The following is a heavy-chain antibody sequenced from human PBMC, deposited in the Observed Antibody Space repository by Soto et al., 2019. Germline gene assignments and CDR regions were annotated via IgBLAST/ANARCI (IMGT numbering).Heavy chain of an antibody. Sequence: GGSLRLSCAASGFTFRSYAMSWVRQTPGKGLEWVSAISGSGDSSESAASVKGRFTISRDNSKNTLYLQLNSLRVEDTALYYCAKSSEEYDMVTIPDHTFDHWGQGTLVTVYS. CDR3: AKSSEEYDMVTIPDHTFDH. CDR1: GFTFRSYA. J-gene: IGHJ4*02. CDR2: ISGSGDSS. D-gene: IGHD1-1*01. V-gene: IGHV3-23*01.